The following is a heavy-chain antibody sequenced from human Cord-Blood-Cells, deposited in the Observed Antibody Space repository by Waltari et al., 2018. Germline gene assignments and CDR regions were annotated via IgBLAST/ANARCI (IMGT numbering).Heavy chain of an antibody. J-gene: IGHJ4*02. CDR1: DGSFSVYF. V-gene: IGHV4-34*01. CDR2: SNHSGST. Sequence: QVQLQQWGAGLLMHSETLSLTYAVYDGSFSVYFWSWIRQPPGKGMEWIGKSNHSGSTNYNPSLKSRVTISVDTSKNQFSLKLSSVTAADTAVYYCARFDYWGQGTLVTVSS. CDR3: ARFDY.